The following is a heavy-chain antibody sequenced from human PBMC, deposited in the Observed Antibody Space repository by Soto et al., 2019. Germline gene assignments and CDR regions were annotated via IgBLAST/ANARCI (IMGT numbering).Heavy chain of an antibody. V-gene: IGHV3-23*01. CDR1: GFTFSNYA. CDR3: AKDRGSSTWYFDY. J-gene: IGHJ4*02. CDR2: ITGSGGTT. D-gene: IGHD6-13*01. Sequence: GGSLRLSCAASGFTFSNYAMSWVRQAPGKGLEWVSVITGSGGTTFYADSVKGRFTISRDNSQNTLYLQVNSLRAEDTAVYYCAKDRGSSTWYFDYWGQGALVTVSS.